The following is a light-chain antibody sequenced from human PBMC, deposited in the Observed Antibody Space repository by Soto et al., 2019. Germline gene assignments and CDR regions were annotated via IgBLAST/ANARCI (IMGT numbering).Light chain of an antibody. V-gene: IGKV1-5*03. CDR3: QQYNSYPLT. CDR2: KAS. Sequence: DMQMTQSPSTLSASVGDRVTITCRASQSISSWLAWYQQKPGKAPKLLIYKASSLESGVPSRFSGSGSGTEFTLTISSLQPDDFATYYCQQYNSYPLTFGQGTKLEIK. J-gene: IGKJ2*01. CDR1: QSISSW.